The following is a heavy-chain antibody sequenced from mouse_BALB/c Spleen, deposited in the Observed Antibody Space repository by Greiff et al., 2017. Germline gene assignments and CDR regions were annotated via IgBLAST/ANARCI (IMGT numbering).Heavy chain of an antibody. CDR1: GYTFTSYW. D-gene: IGHD1-1*01. CDR3: ASTTVVEGVDY. Sequence: QVQLQQPGAELVKPGASVKLSCKASGYTFTSYWMHWVKQRPGQGLEWIGEIDPSDSYTNYNQKFKGKATLTVDKSSSTAYMQLSSLTSEDSAVYYCASTTVVEGVDYRGQGTPVTVSS. CDR2: IDPSDSYT. J-gene: IGHJ4*01. V-gene: IGHV1-69*02.